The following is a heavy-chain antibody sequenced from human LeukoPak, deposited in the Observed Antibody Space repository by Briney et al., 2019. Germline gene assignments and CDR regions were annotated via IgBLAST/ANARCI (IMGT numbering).Heavy chain of an antibody. J-gene: IGHJ3*02. CDR2: INPSGGST. V-gene: IGHV1-46*01. D-gene: IGHD6-19*01. Sequence: ASVKVSCKASGYTFTSYYMHWVRQAPGQGLEWMGIINPSGGSTSYAQKFQGRVTMTRDTSTSTVYMELRSLRSEDTAVYYCARDLWQWPDAFDIWGQGTMVTVSS. CDR1: GYTFTSYY. CDR3: ARDLWQWPDAFDI.